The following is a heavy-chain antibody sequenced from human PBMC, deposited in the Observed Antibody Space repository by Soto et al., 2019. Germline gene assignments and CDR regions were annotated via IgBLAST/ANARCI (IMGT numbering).Heavy chain of an antibody. CDR3: ASSQPGGSASYYNSFDY. J-gene: IGHJ4*02. D-gene: IGHD3-10*01. V-gene: IGHV4-30-4*01. CDR2: IYYSGST. CDR1: GGSISSGDYY. Sequence: SETLSLTCTVSGGSISSGDYYWSWIRQPPGKGLEWIGYIYYSGSTYYNPSLKSRVTISVDTSKNQFSLKLSSVTAADTAVYYCASSQPGGSASYYNSFDYWGQGTLVTVSS.